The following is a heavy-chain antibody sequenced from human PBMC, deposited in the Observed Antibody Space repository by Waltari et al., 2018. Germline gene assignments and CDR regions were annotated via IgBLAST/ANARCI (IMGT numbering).Heavy chain of an antibody. J-gene: IGHJ4*02. Sequence: EMQLLESGGGLVQPGGFLRLSCEGSGFTFGDYAMSWVRQAPGKGLEWVSAISGSGDSPYYAESVKGRFTISRDKSKNTLYLQMNSLRAEDTAVYYCAKDWRRRLDYLDWLLFALDYWGQGTLVTVSS. CDR2: ISGSGDSP. D-gene: IGHD3-9*01. CDR1: GFTFGDYA. CDR3: AKDWRRRLDYLDWLLFALDY. V-gene: IGHV3-23*01.